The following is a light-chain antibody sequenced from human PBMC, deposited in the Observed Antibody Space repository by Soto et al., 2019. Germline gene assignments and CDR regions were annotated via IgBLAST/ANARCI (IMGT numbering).Light chain of an antibody. Sequence: QPVLTQPPSASGTPGQRVTISCSGSRSNIGSNPVNWYQQLPGTAPKLFIYDDNQRPSGVPDRFSGSKSGTSSSLAISGLQSEDEAEYYCAACDYSPNGHYVFGAWTKRTFL. CDR2: DDN. CDR1: RSNIGSNP. J-gene: IGLJ1*01. CDR3: AACDYSPNGHYV. V-gene: IGLV1-44*01.